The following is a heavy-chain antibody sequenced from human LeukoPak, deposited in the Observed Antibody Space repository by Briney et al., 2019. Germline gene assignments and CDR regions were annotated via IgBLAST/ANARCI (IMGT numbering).Heavy chain of an antibody. D-gene: IGHD3-10*01. V-gene: IGHV3-48*03. CDR1: GFTFSSYE. CDR2: ISSSGSTI. J-gene: IGHJ4*02. CDR3: ASESNYYGSGSYDH. Sequence: PGGSLRLSCAASGFTFSSYEMNWVRRAPGKGLEWVSYISSSGSTICYADSAKGRFTISRDNAKNSLYLQMNSLRAEDTAVYYCASESNYYGSGSYDHWGQGTLVTVSS.